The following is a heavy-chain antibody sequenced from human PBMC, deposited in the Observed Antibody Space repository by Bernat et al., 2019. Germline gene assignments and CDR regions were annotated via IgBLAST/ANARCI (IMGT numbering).Heavy chain of an antibody. Sequence: EVQLVESGGDLVQPGGSLRLSCAASGFTVSNNHVSWVRQAPGKGLEWVSFIHNSGTTHYADSVKGRFTISGDNSKNTVYLQMNSVRVEDTAVYYCMGYGGNSVWGQGTLVTVSS. CDR1: GFTVSNNH. CDR2: IHNSGTT. D-gene: IGHD2-21*01. V-gene: IGHV3-66*01. J-gene: IGHJ4*02. CDR3: MGYGGNSV.